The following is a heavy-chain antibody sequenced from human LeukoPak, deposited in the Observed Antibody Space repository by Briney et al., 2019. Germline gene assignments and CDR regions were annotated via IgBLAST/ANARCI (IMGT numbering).Heavy chain of an antibody. Sequence: GGSLRLSCAASGFTFNNYCMTWVRQAPGQGLEWVANIKEGGSEKYYVDSVKGRFTISRDNTKNSLYLQMNSLRVEDTAVYYCAKDQFGYFDYWGQGTLVTVSS. V-gene: IGHV3-7*01. J-gene: IGHJ4*02. CDR2: IKEGGSEK. CDR3: AKDQFGYFDY. D-gene: IGHD3-10*01. CDR1: GFTFNNYC.